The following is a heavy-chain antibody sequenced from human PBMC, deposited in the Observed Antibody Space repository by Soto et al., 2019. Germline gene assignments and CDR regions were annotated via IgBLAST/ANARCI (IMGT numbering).Heavy chain of an antibody. CDR3: ARSGLRYFDWSYSYYFDY. J-gene: IGHJ4*02. V-gene: IGHV4-59*08. Sequence: SATLPLTCTVSGGSISSYYWSWIRQPPGKGLEWIGYIYYSGSTNYNPSLKSRVTISVDTSKNQFSLKLSSVTAADTAVYYCARSGLRYFDWSYSYYFDYWGQGTLVTVSS. CDR1: GGSISSYY. D-gene: IGHD3-9*01. CDR2: IYYSGST.